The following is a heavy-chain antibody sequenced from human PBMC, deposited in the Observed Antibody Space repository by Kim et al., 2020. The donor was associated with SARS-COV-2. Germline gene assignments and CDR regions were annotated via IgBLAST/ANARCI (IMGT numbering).Heavy chain of an antibody. V-gene: IGHV1-2*02. CDR3: ARGDTVVASRYYYAMDV. D-gene: IGHD2-21*01. CDR1: GYTFTDYS. Sequence: ASVKVSCKASGYTFTDYSIHWVRQAPGRGLEWMAWISTDSGATNNAQKFQDRITLTRDTSINTTYMELRSLRSDDTAAYFCARGDTVVASRYYYAMDVWAKGPRSPSP. J-gene: IGHJ6*02. CDR2: ISTDSGAT.